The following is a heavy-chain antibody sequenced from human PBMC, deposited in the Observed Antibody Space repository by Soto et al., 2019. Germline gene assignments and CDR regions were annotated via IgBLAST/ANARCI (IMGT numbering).Heavy chain of an antibody. CDR1: GGSISSYD. CDR2: IYYSGST. CDR3: ARDLNIAAGWRGHWFDP. V-gene: IGHV4-59*01. Sequence: PSETLSLTCTVSGGSISSYDWSWIRQPPGKGLEWIGYIYYSGSTNYNPSLKSRVTISVDTSKNQFSLKLSSVTAADTAVYYCARDLNIAAGWRGHWFDPWGQGTLVTVSS. J-gene: IGHJ5*02. D-gene: IGHD6-13*01.